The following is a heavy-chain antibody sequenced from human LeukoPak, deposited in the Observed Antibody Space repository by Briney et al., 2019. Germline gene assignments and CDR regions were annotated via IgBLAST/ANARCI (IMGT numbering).Heavy chain of an antibody. CDR1: GFTFSDYY. D-gene: IGHD2-2*01. CDR3: ARGFCSSTSCEKDVDY. Sequence: GGSLRLSCAASGFTFSDYYMSWIRQAPGKGLEWVSYISSSGSTIHYADSVKGRFTISRDNAKNSLYLQMNSLRAEDTAAFYCARGFCSSTSCEKDVDYWGQGTLVTVSS. V-gene: IGHV3-11*04. J-gene: IGHJ4*02. CDR2: ISSSGSTI.